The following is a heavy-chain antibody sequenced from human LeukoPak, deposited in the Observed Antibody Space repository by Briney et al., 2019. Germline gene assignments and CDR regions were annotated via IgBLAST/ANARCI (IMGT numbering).Heavy chain of an antibody. CDR1: GFTFSSNW. CDR3: AKDLMRDRWFGES. V-gene: IGHV3-74*01. CDR2: INSDGSST. J-gene: IGHJ5*02. D-gene: IGHD3-10*01. Sequence: PGGSLRLSCAASGFTFSSNWMHLVRQAPGKGLVWVSCINSDGSSTNYADSVKGRFTVSRDNAKNTLYLQMNSLRAEDTAVYYCAKDLMRDRWFGESWGQGTLVTVSS.